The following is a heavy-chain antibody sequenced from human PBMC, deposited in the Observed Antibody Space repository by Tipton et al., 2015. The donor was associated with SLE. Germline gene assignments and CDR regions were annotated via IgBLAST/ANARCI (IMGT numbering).Heavy chain of an antibody. Sequence: TLSLTCAVYGGSFSSYYWSWIRQPPGKGLEWIGYIYYSGSTNYNPSLKSRVTISVDTSKNQFSLKLSSVTAADTAVYYCARAVEKLVPPDYWGQGTLVTVSS. CDR1: GGSFSSYY. V-gene: IGHV4-59*01. CDR2: IYYSGST. J-gene: IGHJ4*02. D-gene: IGHD6-6*01. CDR3: ARAVEKLVPPDY.